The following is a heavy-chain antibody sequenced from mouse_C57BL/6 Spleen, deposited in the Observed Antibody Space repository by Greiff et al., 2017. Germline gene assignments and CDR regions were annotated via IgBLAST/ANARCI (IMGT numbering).Heavy chain of an antibody. J-gene: IGHJ2*01. CDR1: GFSLTSYA. D-gene: IGHD2-4*01. Sequence: VQWVESGPGLVAPSQSLSITCTVSGFSLTSYAISWVRQPPGKGLEWLGVIWTGGGTHYNSALKSRLSISKDNSKSQVFLKMNSLQTEDTARYYWARKGGYDYDGFFDYWGQGTTLTVSS. CDR3: ARKGGYDYDGFFDY. CDR2: IWTGGGT. V-gene: IGHV2-9-1*01.